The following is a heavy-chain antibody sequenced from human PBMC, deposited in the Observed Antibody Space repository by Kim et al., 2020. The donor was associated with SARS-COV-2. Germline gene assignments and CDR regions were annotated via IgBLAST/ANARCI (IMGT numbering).Heavy chain of an antibody. CDR3: ASRPAANLYYYYYMDV. D-gene: IGHD2-2*01. CDR1: GGSISSSSYY. Sequence: SETLSLTCTVSGGSISSSSYYWGWIRQPPGKGLEWIGSIYYSGGTYYNTSLKSRVTISVDTSKNQFSLKLSSVTAADTAVYYCASRPAANLYYYYYMDVWGKGTTVTVSS. J-gene: IGHJ6*03. CDR2: IYYSGGT. V-gene: IGHV4-39*01.